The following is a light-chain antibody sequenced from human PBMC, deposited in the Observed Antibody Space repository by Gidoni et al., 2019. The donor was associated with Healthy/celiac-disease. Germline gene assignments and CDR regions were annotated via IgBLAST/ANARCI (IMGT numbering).Light chain of an antibody. CDR2: DDS. CDR1: NIGSSS. J-gene: IGLJ3*02. CDR3: QVWDSISDRNWV. V-gene: IGLV3-21*03. Sequence: YVLTQPPPVSVAPGKTARITCGGNNIGSSSVRCSRLTSCQSPVLLVYDDSARLSGIPVRFSGSNSGYTASLTISRFDAGDAAVYYCQVWDSISDRNWVFGGGTKLTVL.